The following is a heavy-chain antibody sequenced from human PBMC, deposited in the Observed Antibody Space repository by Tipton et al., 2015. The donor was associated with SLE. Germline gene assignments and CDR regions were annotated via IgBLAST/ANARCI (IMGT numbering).Heavy chain of an antibody. CDR1: GGSVSSGGYS. D-gene: IGHD3-10*01. CDR2: IYHSGST. Sequence: LRLSCAVSGGSVSSGGYSWSWIRQPPGKGLEWIGYIYHSGSTYYNPSLKSRVTISVDRSKNQFSLKLGSVTAADTAVYYCARGRSRRYGSGSPYGGWFDPWGQGTLVTVSS. CDR3: ARGRSRRYGSGSPYGGWFDP. V-gene: IGHV4-30-2*01. J-gene: IGHJ5*02.